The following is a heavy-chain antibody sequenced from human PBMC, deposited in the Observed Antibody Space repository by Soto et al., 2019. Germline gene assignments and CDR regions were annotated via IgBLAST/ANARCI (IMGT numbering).Heavy chain of an antibody. CDR2: IRRRSNSYAT. V-gene: IGHV3-73*01. J-gene: IGHJ5*02. Sequence: PWGSLRLSCVFSGFTLSGSGMDWVGQASGKGLELVGHIRRRSNSYATSYAASVEGRFTISRDDSMNMAYLQMNNLKTEDTAKYYCTLVDTGVINFFGPWGQGTKVTVSS. CDR1: GFTLSGSG. CDR3: TLVDTGVINFFGP. D-gene: IGHD5-18*01.